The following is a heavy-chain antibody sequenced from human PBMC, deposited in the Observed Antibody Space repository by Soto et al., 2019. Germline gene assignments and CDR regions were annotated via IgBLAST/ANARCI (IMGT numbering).Heavy chain of an antibody. V-gene: IGHV3-23*01. Sequence: LRLSCAASGFTFSSYAMSWVRQAPGKGLEWVSAISGSGGSTYYADSVKGRFTISRDNSKNTLYLQMNSLRAEDTAVYYCAKDVRLSSTSFFDYWGQGTLVTVSS. CDR2: ISGSGGST. D-gene: IGHD2-2*01. J-gene: IGHJ4*02. CDR3: AKDVRLSSTSFFDY. CDR1: GFTFSSYA.